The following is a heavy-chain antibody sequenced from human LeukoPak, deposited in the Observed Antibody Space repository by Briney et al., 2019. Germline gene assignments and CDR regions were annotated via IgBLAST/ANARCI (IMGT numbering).Heavy chain of an antibody. J-gene: IGHJ6*02. CDR2: IIPILGIA. Sequence: SVKASCKASGGTFSSYAISWVRQAPGQGLEWMGRIIPILGIANYAQKFQGRVTITADKSTSTAYMELSSLRSEDTAVYYCAPGAFLGYYYYGMDVWGQGTTVTVSS. CDR3: APGAFLGYYYYGMDV. CDR1: GGTFSSYA. V-gene: IGHV1-69*04. D-gene: IGHD2/OR15-2a*01.